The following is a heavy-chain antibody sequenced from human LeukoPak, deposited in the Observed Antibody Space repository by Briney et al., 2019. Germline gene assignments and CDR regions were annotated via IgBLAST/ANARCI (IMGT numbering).Heavy chain of an antibody. V-gene: IGHV4-59*01. D-gene: IGHD4-23*01. CDR2: IYYSWST. CDR1: GGSISSYY. Sequence: PSETLSLTCTVSGGSISSYYWSWIRQPPGKGLEWIGYIYYSWSTNYNPSLKSRVTISVDTSKSQFSLKLSSVTAADTAVYYCARANGGNPEFDYWGQGTLVTVSS. CDR3: ARANGGNPEFDY. J-gene: IGHJ4*02.